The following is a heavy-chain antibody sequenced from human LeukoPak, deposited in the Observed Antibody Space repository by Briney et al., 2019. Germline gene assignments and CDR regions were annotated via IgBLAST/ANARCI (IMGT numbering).Heavy chain of an antibody. V-gene: IGHV3-48*03. D-gene: IGHD4-17*01. CDR2: MSGSGSTI. CDR3: AKAYDYGDYPGYFDY. J-gene: IGHJ4*02. CDR1: GFTFSSYE. Sequence: GGSLRLSCVVSGFTFSSYEMNWVRQAPGKGLEWISYMSGSGSTIHYADSVKGRFTISRDNSKNTLYLQMNSLRAEDTAVYYCAKAYDYGDYPGYFDYWGQGTLVTVSS.